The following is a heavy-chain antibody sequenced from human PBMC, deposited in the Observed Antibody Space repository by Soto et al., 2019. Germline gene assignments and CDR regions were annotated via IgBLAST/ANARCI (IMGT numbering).Heavy chain of an antibody. V-gene: IGHV2-5*01. J-gene: IGHJ4*02. CDR1: GFSLRTTGVG. CDR2: IYWHDDE. D-gene: IGHD3-16*01. CDR3: AHRGGATVGLYYFDY. Sequence: SGPTLVNPTQTLTLTCTFSGFSLRTTGVGVSWIRQPPGKALEWLARIYWHDDERYSPSLKSRLTITKDTSKNQVVLTMTNMDPVDTATYYCAHRGGATVGLYYFDYWGQGALVTVSS.